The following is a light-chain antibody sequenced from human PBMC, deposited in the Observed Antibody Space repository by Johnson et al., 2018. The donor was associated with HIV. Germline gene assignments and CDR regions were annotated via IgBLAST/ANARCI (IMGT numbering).Light chain of an antibody. CDR2: ENN. CDR1: SSNIGNNY. V-gene: IGLV1-51*02. Sequence: QSVLTQPPSVSAAPGQKVTISCYGSSSNIGNNYVSWYQQLPGTAPKLLIYENNKRPSGIPDRFSGSKSGTSATLGITGLQTGDEDDYYCGTWDSGLSAGGVFGTGTKVTVL. CDR3: GTWDSGLSAGGV. J-gene: IGLJ1*01.